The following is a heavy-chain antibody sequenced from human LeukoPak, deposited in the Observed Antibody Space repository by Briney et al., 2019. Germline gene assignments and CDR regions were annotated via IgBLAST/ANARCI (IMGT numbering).Heavy chain of an antibody. CDR3: AHGSMYQLDY. CDR1: GFTFSTYA. V-gene: IGHV3-23*01. D-gene: IGHD2-2*01. CDR2: ISGTSSST. Sequence: GGSLRLSCAASGFTFSTYAMSWVRQAPGKGLEWVSAISGTSSSTYYADSVKGRFSISRDNSKNTLYLQMNSLRAEDTAVYYCAHGSMYQLDYWGQGTLVTVSS. J-gene: IGHJ4*02.